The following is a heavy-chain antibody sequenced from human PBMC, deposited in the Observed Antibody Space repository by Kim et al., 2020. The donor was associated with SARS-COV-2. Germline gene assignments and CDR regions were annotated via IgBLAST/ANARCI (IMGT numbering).Heavy chain of an antibody. D-gene: IGHD3-10*01. V-gene: IGHV3-66*03. Sequence: GGSLRLSCAASGFTFSSNYMSWVRQAPGKGLEWVSVIYSCGNTYYADSVKRRFTISSGNSKNTPHLQLNSLRAAETAVYYYSRCGLNVVLLFVDV. CDR3: SRCGLNVVLLFVDV. CDR2: IYSCGNT. J-gene: IGHJ6*01. CDR1: GFTFSSNY.